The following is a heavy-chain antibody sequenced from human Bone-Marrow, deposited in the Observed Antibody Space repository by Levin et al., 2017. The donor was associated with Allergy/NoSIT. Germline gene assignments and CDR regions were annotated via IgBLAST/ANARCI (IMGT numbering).Heavy chain of an antibody. D-gene: IGHD3-3*01. CDR1: GGTFNNYA. V-gene: IGHV1-69*13. J-gene: IGHJ6*02. CDR3: ARGVRFLEWLSNPRHYYYYGMDV. Sequence: SVKVSCKASGGTFNNYAICWVRQAPGQGLEWMGGIIPSFGATNYAQTFQDRVTITADESTNRAYMELRGLRSEDTAVYYCARGVRFLEWLSNPRHYYYYGMDVWGQGTTVTVSS. CDR2: IIPSFGAT.